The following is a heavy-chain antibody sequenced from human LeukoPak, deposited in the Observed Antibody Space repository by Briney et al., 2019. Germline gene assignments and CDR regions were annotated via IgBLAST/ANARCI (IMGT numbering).Heavy chain of an antibody. CDR1: GFIFRYYY. CDR3: ARDISRSPRDY. Sequence: GGSLRLSCAASGFIFRYYYMSWIRQAPGKGLEWISYISTTSGFTKYADSVKGRFIISRDNAKNTLYLQMNSLGVDDTAVYYCARDISRSPRDYWGQGTLVTVSS. CDR2: ISTTSGFT. V-gene: IGHV3-11*06. J-gene: IGHJ4*02. D-gene: IGHD3-9*01.